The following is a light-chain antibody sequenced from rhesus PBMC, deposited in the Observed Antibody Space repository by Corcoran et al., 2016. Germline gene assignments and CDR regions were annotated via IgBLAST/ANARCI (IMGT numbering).Light chain of an antibody. V-gene: IGKV1S3*01. Sequence: DIQMTQSPSSLSASVGDTVPITCPASQGISKYLAWYQQKQGKAPKLLIYDTSTVESGVPSRFSGSGAGTAITRSISSLQNEDFATYYWQQHNSYPWTFGQGTKVEVK. CDR1: QGISKY. J-gene: IGKJ1*01. CDR2: DTS. CDR3: QQHNSYPWT.